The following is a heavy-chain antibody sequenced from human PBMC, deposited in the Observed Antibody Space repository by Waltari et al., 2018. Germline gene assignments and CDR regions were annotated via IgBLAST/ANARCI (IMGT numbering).Heavy chain of an antibody. CDR3: ARDTGGWYYDL. CDR2: ISTTGGT. Sequence: QVQLLQSGPGLVKPSETLSLTCTVSDGSISIFYWTWIRQPPGKGPEWIGCISTTGGTKYNPSLQSRVSLSVDTSKNQFSLRLTSVTAADTALYYCARDTGGWYYDLWGRDSLVTVSA. J-gene: IGHJ2*01. D-gene: IGHD3-10*01. V-gene: IGHV4-59*01. CDR1: DGSISIFY.